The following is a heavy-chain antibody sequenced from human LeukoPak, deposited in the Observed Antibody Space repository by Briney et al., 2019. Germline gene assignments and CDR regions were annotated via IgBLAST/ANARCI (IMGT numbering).Heavy chain of an antibody. CDR3: LREDY. V-gene: IGHV1-2*02. J-gene: IGHJ4*02. CDR2: INPNSGVT. CDR1: GYTSIDYY. Sequence: GASKVSCKASGYTSIDYYLQWVRQAPGQGLEWVGWINPNSGVTNYAQKFQGRVSMPSDTSISTVYMELSRLRSDDTAVYYCLREDYWGQGTLVTVSS.